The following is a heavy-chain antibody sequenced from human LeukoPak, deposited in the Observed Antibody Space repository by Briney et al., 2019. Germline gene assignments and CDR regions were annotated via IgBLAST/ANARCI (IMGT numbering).Heavy chain of an antibody. CDR3: VRDPYSSGFGAFDI. CDR2: IEKDGSEKK. D-gene: IGHD6-25*01. CDR1: TFTFSKSW. Sequence: PGGSLRLSCVASTFTFSKSWMSWVRQAPGKGLEWVANIEKDGSEKKYYVDSVKGRFSISRDNAKNSLYLQMNSLRAEDTAVYYCVRDPYSSGFGAFDIWGRGTVVTVSS. V-gene: IGHV3-7*04. J-gene: IGHJ3*02.